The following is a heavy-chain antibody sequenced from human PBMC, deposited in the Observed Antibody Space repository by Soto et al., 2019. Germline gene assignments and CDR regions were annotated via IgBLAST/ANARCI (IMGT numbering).Heavy chain of an antibody. Sequence: ASVKVSCKASGYTFTGYYMHWVRQAPGQGLEWMGWINPNSGGTNYAQKFQGWVTMTRDTSISTAYMELSRLRSDDTAVYYCAREGLGYCSGGSCEGGTGDYWGQGTLVTVSS. D-gene: IGHD2-15*01. CDR2: INPNSGGT. V-gene: IGHV1-2*04. CDR3: AREGLGYCSGGSCEGGTGDY. J-gene: IGHJ4*02. CDR1: GYTFTGYY.